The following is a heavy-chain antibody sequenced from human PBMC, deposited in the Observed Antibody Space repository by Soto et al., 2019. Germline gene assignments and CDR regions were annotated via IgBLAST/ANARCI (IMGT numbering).Heavy chain of an antibody. D-gene: IGHD2-2*01. J-gene: IGHJ6*02. CDR2: IIPITGTA. CDR1: GGTFGSYA. CDR3: ARSQGSSTSLEIYYYYYYGMDV. Sequence: QVQLVQSGAEVKKPGSSVKVSCKASGGTFGSYAISWVRQAPGQGPEWMGGIIPITGTANYAQKFQGRVTITADESTSTAYMQLSSLRSEDTPVYYCARSQGSSTSLEIYYYYYYGMDVWGQGTTVTVSS. V-gene: IGHV1-69*01.